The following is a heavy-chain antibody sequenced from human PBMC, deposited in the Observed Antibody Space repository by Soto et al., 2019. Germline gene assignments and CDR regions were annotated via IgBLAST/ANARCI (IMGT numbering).Heavy chain of an antibody. Sequence: QVQLVESGGGVVQPGRSLRLSCAASGFIFSGYGMHLVRQAPGKGLEWVAVIWYDGSNENYADSVKGRFTISRDNSKNTLYLQMNSLRAEDTAVYYCTRRFSDGWYSDYWGQGTLVTVSS. CDR3: TRRFSDGWYSDY. CDR2: IWYDGSNE. CDR1: GFIFSGYG. V-gene: IGHV3-33*01. D-gene: IGHD6-19*01. J-gene: IGHJ4*02.